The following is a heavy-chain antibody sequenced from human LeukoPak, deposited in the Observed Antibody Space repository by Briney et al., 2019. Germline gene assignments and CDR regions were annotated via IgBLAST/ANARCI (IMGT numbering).Heavy chain of an antibody. CDR1: GSTFSSYS. CDR2: ISSSSSYI. D-gene: IGHD4-23*01. CDR3: ARAFTTVVTPDWFDP. V-gene: IGHV3-21*01. Sequence: GGSLRLSCAASGSTFSSYSMNWVRQAPGKGLEWVSSISSSSSYIYYADSVKGRFTISRDNAKNSLYLQMNSLKAEDTAVYYCARAFTTVVTPDWFDPWGQGTLVTVSS. J-gene: IGHJ5*02.